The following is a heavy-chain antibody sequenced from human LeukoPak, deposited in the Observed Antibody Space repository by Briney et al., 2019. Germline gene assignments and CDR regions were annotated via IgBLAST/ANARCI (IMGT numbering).Heavy chain of an antibody. CDR2: ISGSSRTI. Sequence: GGSLRLSCAVSGFTFSNFAMTWVRQAPGKGPEWVSYISGSSRTIYYADSVKGRFTISRDNAKNSLYLQMNSLRDEDTAVYYCARNEWADYWGQGTLVTVSS. V-gene: IGHV3-48*02. J-gene: IGHJ4*02. D-gene: IGHD1-26*01. CDR1: GFTFSNFA. CDR3: ARNEWADY.